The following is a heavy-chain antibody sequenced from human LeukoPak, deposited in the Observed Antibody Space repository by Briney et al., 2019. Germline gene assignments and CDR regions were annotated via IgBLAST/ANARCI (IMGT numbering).Heavy chain of an antibody. J-gene: IGHJ4*02. CDR1: GFNLNNYA. D-gene: IGHD2-21*01. CDR2: VTGPGDTT. Sequence: PGGSLRLSCAASGFNLNNYAMNWVRQAPGKGLEWVAAVTGPGDTTYYADSVKGRFIISRDSFKDISYLQMNRLGAEDTALYYCAKGAAIDHWGQGTLVTVSS. CDR3: AKGAAIDH. V-gene: IGHV3-23*01.